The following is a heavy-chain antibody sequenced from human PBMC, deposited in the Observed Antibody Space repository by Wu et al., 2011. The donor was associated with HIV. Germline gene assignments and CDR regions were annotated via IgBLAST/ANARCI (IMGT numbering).Heavy chain of an antibody. V-gene: IGHV1-8*03. CDR2: MNPNSGNT. D-gene: IGHD3-9*01. Sequence: QVQLVQSGAEVKKPGASVKVSCKASGYTFISYDINWVRQATGQGLEWMGWMNPNSGNTGYAQKFQGRVTITRNISISTAYMELSSLRSEDTAVYYCARGKVGEYFDWYLAADYWGQGTLVTVSS. CDR1: GYTFISYD. CDR3: ARGKVGEYFDWYLAADY. J-gene: IGHJ4*02.